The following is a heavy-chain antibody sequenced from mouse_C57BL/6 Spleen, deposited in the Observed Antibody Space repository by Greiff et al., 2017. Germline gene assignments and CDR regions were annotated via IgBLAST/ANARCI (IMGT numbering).Heavy chain of an antibody. CDR1: GYTFTSYW. CDR2: IDPSDSYT. Sequence: QVHVKQPGAELVKPGASVKLSCKASGYTFTSYWMQWVKQRPGQGLEWIGEIDPSDSYTNYNQKFKGKATLTVDTSSSTAYMQLSSLTSEDSAVYYCARSGSSGYAMDYWGQGTSVTVSS. CDR3: ARSGSSGYAMDY. J-gene: IGHJ4*01. D-gene: IGHD3-2*02. V-gene: IGHV1-50*01.